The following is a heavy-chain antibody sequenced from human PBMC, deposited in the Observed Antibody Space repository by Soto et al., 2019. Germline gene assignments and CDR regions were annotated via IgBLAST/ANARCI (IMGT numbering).Heavy chain of an antibody. CDR1: GYTFTSYG. Sequence: ASVKVSCKASGYTFTSYGISWVRQAPGQGLEWMGWVNPNSGDTGYAQKFQGRVTMTKNTSISTAYMELSSLRSEDTAVYYCAREGYSTSSGPRGNWFDPWGQGTLVTVS. D-gene: IGHD6-6*01. CDR2: VNPNSGDT. J-gene: IGHJ5*02. CDR3: AREGYSTSSGPRGNWFDP. V-gene: IGHV1-8*02.